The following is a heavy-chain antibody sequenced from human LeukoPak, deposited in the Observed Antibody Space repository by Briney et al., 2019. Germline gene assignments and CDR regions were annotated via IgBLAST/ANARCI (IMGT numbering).Heavy chain of an antibody. CDR2: INPDSGST. J-gene: IGHJ4*02. V-gene: IGHV1-46*01. Sequence: GASVKVSCKASGYTFTNYYAHWVRQAPGQGLEWLGMINPDSGSTNYAQKFQGRVTMTRDTSTNTVHMELSGLRSEDTAVYYCARDQEGFDYWGQGTLVTVSS. CDR3: ARDQEGFDY. CDR1: GYTFTNYY.